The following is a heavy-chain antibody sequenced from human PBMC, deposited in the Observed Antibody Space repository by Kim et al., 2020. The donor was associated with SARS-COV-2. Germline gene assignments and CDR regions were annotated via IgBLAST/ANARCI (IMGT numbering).Heavy chain of an antibody. CDR3: ATLYDNSGYFYVDIDY. J-gene: IGHJ4*02. V-gene: IGHV3-30-3*01. D-gene: IGHD3-22*01. CDR1: GFTFSTYY. CDR2: ISSDGSSK. Sequence: GGSLRLSCVASGFTFSTYYFHWVRQAPGKGLEWVASISSDGSSKWHTDSVKGRFTISRDNSRNTLYLQMNNLRAEDTAVYYCATLYDNSGYFYVDIDYWGQGTPVTVSS.